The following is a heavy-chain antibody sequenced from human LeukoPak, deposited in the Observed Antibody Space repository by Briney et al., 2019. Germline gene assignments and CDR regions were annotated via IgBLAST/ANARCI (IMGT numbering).Heavy chain of an antibody. V-gene: IGHV4-39*01. CDR3: ASLDGYLN. D-gene: IGHD5-24*01. CDR1: GGSISSSSYY. J-gene: IGHJ4*02. CDR2: IYYSGST. Sequence: SETLSLTXTVSGGSISSSSYYWGWIRQPPGKGLEWIGSIYYSGSTYYNPSLKSRVTISVDTSKNQFSLKLSSVTAADTAVYYCASLDGYLNWGQGTLVTVSS.